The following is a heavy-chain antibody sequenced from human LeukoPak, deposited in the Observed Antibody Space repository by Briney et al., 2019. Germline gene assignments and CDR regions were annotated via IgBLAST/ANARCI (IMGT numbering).Heavy chain of an antibody. CDR3: ARGHYDSSGCYWFDP. CDR2: IYYSGST. D-gene: IGHD3-22*01. V-gene: IGHV4-39*01. J-gene: IGHJ5*02. Sequence: PSETLSLTCTVSGGSISSSSYYWGWIRQPPGKGLEYIGSIYYSGSTYYNPSLRSRGTISVDTSKNQFSPKLSSVTAADTAVYYCARGHYDSSGCYWFDPWGQGTLVTVSS. CDR1: GGSISSSSYY.